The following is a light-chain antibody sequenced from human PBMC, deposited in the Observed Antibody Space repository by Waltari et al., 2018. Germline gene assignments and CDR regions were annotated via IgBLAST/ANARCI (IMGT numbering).Light chain of an antibody. J-gene: IGKJ4*01. CDR3: QQRSDWPLA. CDR2: DAS. CDR1: QSISTY. Sequence: EIVLTQSPATLSLSPGERATLSCRASQSISTYLAWYQQRPGQAPRLLIYDASNRASGIPARFSGSGSGTDFTLTISSPEPEDFAVYYCQQRSDWPLAFGGGTKVEI. V-gene: IGKV3-11*01.